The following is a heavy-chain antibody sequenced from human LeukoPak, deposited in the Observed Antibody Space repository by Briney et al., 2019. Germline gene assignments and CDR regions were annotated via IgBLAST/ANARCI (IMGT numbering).Heavy chain of an antibody. CDR3: ARDREMAGFDY. V-gene: IGHV3-7*01. CDR1: GFTFGSYW. CDR2: IKQDGSEK. J-gene: IGHJ4*02. D-gene: IGHD5-24*01. Sequence: GGSLRLSCAASGFTFGSYWMSWVRQAPGKGLEWVANIKQDGSEKYYVDSVKGRFTISRDNAKNSLYLQMNSLRAEDTAVYYCARDREMAGFDYWGQGTLVTVSS.